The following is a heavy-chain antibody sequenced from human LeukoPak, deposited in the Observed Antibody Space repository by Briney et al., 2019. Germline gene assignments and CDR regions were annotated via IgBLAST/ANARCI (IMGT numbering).Heavy chain of an antibody. CDR1: RASMSRGTHF. CDR2: IFYRGST. V-gene: IGHV4-39*01. J-gene: IGHJ3*01. Sequence: SETLSLTCSVSRASMSRGTHFWGWIRQSPGKGLEWIGSIFYRGSTYYHPSLKSRVNISVDTSKNQFSLKLNSVTAADTAVYYCAVAGARYSHSSALYAFDFWGQGTTVTISS. CDR3: AVAGARYSHSSALYAFDF. D-gene: IGHD3-22*01.